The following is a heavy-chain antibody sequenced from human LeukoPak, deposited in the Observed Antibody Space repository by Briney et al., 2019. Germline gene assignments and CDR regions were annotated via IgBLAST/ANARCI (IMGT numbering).Heavy chain of an antibody. D-gene: IGHD4-17*01. Sequence: GGSLRLSCAAFGFTFSRDAMHWVRQAPGKGLEWVAVISYDGSNKYYADSVKGRFTISSDNSKNTLYLQMNSLRAEDTAVYYCARWADGAVAFDYWGQGTLVTVSS. CDR2: ISYDGSNK. CDR1: GFTFSRDA. J-gene: IGHJ4*02. CDR3: ARWADGAVAFDY. V-gene: IGHV3-30*04.